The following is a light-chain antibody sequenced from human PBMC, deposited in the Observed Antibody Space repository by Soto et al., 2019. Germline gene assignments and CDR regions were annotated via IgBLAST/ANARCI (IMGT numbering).Light chain of an antibody. Sequence: EIVLTQSPGTLSLSPGERTTLSCRASQNIGSDLAWYQQKPGQAPRLLIYGASGRATGIPDRFSGSGSGTDFALTISRLEPEDFATYSCQESNSITWTFGQGTKVEIK. J-gene: IGKJ1*01. V-gene: IGKV3-20*01. CDR2: GAS. CDR1: QNIGSD. CDR3: QESNSITWT.